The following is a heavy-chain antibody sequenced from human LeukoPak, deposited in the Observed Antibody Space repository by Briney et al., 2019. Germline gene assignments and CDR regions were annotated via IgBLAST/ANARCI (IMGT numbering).Heavy chain of an antibody. Sequence: SETLSLTCAVCGGSISGYYWSWIRQPPGKGLERVGEIHYTGATSYNPSLKSRATISIETSKNQVSLRLSSVTAADTAVYYCTRGNILSGYCFDFWGQGALVTVSS. J-gene: IGHJ4*02. CDR1: GGSISGYY. V-gene: IGHV4-34*01. CDR2: IHYTGAT. D-gene: IGHD3-9*01. CDR3: TRGNILSGYCFDF.